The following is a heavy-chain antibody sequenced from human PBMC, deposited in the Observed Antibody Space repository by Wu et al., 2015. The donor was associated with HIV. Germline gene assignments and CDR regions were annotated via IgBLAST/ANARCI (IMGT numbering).Heavy chain of an antibody. J-gene: IGHJ5*02. D-gene: IGHD3-10*01. Sequence: QVQLVQSGSEVKKPGSSVKVSCKASGGTFSTYAISWVRQAPGQGLEWMGGIIPIYGTANYAQKFQGRVTITADESTKKAYLELTSLRSEDTAVYYCARELEDPAIMVRAGFDPWGQGTLVTVSS. CDR3: ARELEDPAIMVRAGFDP. V-gene: IGHV1-69*12. CDR1: GGTFSTYA. CDR2: IIPIYGTA.